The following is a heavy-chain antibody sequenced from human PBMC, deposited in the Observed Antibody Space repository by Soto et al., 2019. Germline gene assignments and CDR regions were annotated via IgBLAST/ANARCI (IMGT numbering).Heavy chain of an antibody. CDR2: SNNDGSST. D-gene: IGHD3-10*01. CDR1: GFTFSSYW. CDR3: TRDYYGSGLDY. Sequence: TGGSLRLSCAASGFTFSSYWMHWVRQAPGKGLVWVSRSNNDGSSTTYADSVKGRFTISRDNAKNTLYLQMNSLRAEDTAVYYCTRDYYGSGLDYWGLGTLVTVSS. V-gene: IGHV3-74*01. J-gene: IGHJ4*02.